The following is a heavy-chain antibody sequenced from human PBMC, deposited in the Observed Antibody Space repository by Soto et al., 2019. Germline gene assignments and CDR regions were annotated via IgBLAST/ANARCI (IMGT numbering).Heavy chain of an antibody. CDR3: AGDPDSHYNDSHASSYP. CDR1: GGTFSTYT. Sequence: QVQLVQSGAEVKKPGSSVKVSCKASGGTFSTYTITWVRQAPGQGLEWMGRIIPIIGIINYAQKFQGRVTSSADKFTGTACMELTGLRSDDTAVYYCAGDPDSHYNDSHASSYPWGQGTLVTVSS. CDR2: IIPIIGII. V-gene: IGHV1-69*08. D-gene: IGHD4-4*01. J-gene: IGHJ5*02.